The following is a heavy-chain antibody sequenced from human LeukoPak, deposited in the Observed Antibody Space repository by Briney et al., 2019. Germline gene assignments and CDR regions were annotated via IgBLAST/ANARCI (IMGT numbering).Heavy chain of an antibody. D-gene: IGHD5-18*01. Sequence: GGSLRLSCAASAFTFGSFGMSWVRQAPGKGLEWVSDISDTGGSTFYADSVKGRFTISRDNSKNTLYLQMNSLRAEDTAVYYCAKGRIQSYMAPEYWGQGTLVTVSS. CDR3: AKGRIQSYMAPEY. V-gene: IGHV3-23*01. J-gene: IGHJ4*02. CDR1: AFTFGSFG. CDR2: ISDTGGST.